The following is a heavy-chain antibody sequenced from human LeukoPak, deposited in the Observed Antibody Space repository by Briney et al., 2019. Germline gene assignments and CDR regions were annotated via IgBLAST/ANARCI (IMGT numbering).Heavy chain of an antibody. D-gene: IGHD3-22*01. CDR2: ITSTSSST. CDR3: AKGGVTLMQGFDY. J-gene: IGHJ4*02. V-gene: IGHV3-23*05. Sequence: GGSLRLSCAVSGFTFSSYAMHWVRQAPGKGLEWVSSITSTSSSTFYADSVKGRFTISRDNSKKTLHLQMNSVRAEDTAVYYCAKGGVTLMQGFDYWGQGSLVTVSS. CDR1: GFTFSSYA.